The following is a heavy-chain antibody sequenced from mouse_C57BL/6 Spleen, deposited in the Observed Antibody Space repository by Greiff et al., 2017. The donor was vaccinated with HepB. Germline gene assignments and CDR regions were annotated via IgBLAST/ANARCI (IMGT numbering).Heavy chain of an antibody. D-gene: IGHD1-1*01. CDR2: IYPRSGNT. CDR1: GYTFTSYG. Sequence: VQLVESGAELARPGASVKLSCKASGYTFTSYGISWVKQRTGQGLEWIGEIYPRSGNTYYNEKFKGKATLTADKSSSTAYMELRSLTSEDSAVYFCARSGTTVVALDYWGQGTTLTVSS. J-gene: IGHJ2*01. V-gene: IGHV1-81*01. CDR3: ARSGTTVVALDY.